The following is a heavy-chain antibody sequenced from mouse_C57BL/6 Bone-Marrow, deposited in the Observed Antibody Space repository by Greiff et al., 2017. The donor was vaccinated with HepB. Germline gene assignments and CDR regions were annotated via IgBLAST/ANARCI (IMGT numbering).Heavy chain of an antibody. CDR3: ARKRTTVVAEDYFDY. V-gene: IGHV1-81*01. J-gene: IGHJ2*01. CDR1: GYTFTSYG. Sequence: QVQLKESGAELARPGASVKLSCKASGYTFTSYGISWVKQRTGQGLEWIGEIYPRSGNTYYNEKFKGKATLTADKSSSTAYMELRSLTSEDSAVYFCARKRTTVVAEDYFDYWGQGTTLTVSS. CDR2: IYPRSGNT. D-gene: IGHD1-1*01.